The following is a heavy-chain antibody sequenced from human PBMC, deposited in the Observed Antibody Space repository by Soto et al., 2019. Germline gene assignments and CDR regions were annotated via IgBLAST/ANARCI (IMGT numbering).Heavy chain of an antibody. CDR3: ARVGAYLGEFDYFDY. D-gene: IGHD3-10*01. CDR1: GFNFNSYT. Sequence: GGSLRLSCSASGFNFNSYTMNWVRQAPGKGLEWVSSISRFSDRTYYADSVKGRFAIFRANAENSVYLQVNSLRAEDTAVYYCARVGAYLGEFDYFDYWGPGTPVTVSS. V-gene: IGHV3-21*06. CDR2: ISRFSDRT. J-gene: IGHJ4*02.